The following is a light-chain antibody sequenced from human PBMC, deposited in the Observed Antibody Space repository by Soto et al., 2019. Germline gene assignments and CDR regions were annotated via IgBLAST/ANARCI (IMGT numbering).Light chain of an antibody. CDR1: SSDVGGYDY. J-gene: IGLJ1*01. CDR2: DVS. V-gene: IGLV2-11*01. Sequence: QSALTQPHSVSGAPGQSVTISCTGTSSDVGGYDYVSWYQQHPGKAPKLMIYDVSKRPSGVPDRFSGSKSGNTASLTISGLQADDEADYYCCSYAGSYTEVFGTGTKLTVL. CDR3: CSYAGSYTEV.